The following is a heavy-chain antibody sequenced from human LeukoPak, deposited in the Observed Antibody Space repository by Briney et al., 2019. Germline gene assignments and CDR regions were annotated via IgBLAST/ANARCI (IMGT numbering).Heavy chain of an antibody. CDR3: AKKPSSGYYYIDY. J-gene: IGHJ4*02. V-gene: IGHV3-23*01. CDR1: GFTFSSYA. CDR2: ISDSGGSD. D-gene: IGHD3-22*01. Sequence: GGSLRLSCAASGFTFSSYAMSWVRQAPGKGLEWVSTISDSGGSDYYADSVKGRFHISRDNSQNTLYLQIDSLRAEDTAVYCCAKKPSSGYYYIDYWGQGALVTVSS.